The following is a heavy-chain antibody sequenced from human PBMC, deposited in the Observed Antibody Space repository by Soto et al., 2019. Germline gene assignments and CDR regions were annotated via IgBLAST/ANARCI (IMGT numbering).Heavy chain of an antibody. Sequence: QVQLVQSGAEVKKPGASVKFSCQASGYTFTDYFIHWVRQAPGQAFEWMGWINPKSRGTNYAQKFQGRVTMTRDTSNSTAYMELRGLRSDDTAVYYCARVTLKAGNWFDPWGQGTLVTVSS. CDR1: GYTFTDYF. V-gene: IGHV1-2*02. CDR3: ARVTLKAGNWFDP. J-gene: IGHJ5*02. CDR2: INPKSRGT.